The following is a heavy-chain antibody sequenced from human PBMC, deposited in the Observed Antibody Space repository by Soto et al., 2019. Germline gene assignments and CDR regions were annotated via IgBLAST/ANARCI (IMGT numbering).Heavy chain of an antibody. CDR3: ARDGDQWDQRFCDN. D-gene: IGHD1-26*01. V-gene: IGHV1-18*01. J-gene: IGHJ4*02. CDR1: GHISGHYG. Sequence: QVQLVQSAPELTKPGASVKVSCRVSGHISGHYGISWVRLRAGQGLEWMGWISAHRGHTNYAHKFWGRVTMTTDPSPATVSMELTNLLSDDTAVYFCARDGDQWDQRFCDNWGQGTLVTVSS. CDR2: ISAHRGHT.